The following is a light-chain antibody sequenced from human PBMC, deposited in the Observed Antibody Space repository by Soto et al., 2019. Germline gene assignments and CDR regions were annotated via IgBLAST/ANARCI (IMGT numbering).Light chain of an antibody. J-gene: IGKJ4*01. V-gene: IGKV3-20*01. CDR1: QNVNNNY. CDR3: QQYGSAPLT. Sequence: EIVLTQSPGTLSLSPGERATLSCRASQNVNNNYLAWYQQKPGQAPRLLIYGASCRATDIPDRFSGSGSGTDFTLTISRLEPEDSAVYSCQQYGSAPLTFGGGTKVEIK. CDR2: GAS.